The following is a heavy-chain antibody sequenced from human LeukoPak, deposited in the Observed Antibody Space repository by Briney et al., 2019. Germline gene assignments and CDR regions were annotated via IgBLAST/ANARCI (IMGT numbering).Heavy chain of an antibody. D-gene: IGHD2-2*01. CDR2: ISNTGST. V-gene: IGHV4-31*03. CDR1: GDSVNSDGYY. CDR3: ARGFCRSTTCYVRPDY. J-gene: IGHJ4*02. Sequence: PSETLSLTCHVSGDSVNSDGYYWSWIRQHPGKGLEWIGFISNTGSTSFNPSLKSRVSISVDTSKNQFSLWLTSVTAADTAVYYCARGFCRSTTCYVRPDYWGQGTLVTVSS.